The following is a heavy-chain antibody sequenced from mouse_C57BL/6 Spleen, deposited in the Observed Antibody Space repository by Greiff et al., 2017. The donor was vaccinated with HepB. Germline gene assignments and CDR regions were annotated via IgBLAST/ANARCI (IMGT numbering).Heavy chain of an antibody. V-gene: IGHV5-4*01. CDR1: GFTFSSYA. CDR2: ISDGGSYT. Sequence: EVQGVESGGGLVKPGGSLKLSCAASGFTFSSYAMSWVRQTPEKRLEWVATISDGGSYTYYPDNVKGRFTISRDNSKNNLYLQMSHLKSEDTAMYYCALIYYYYDIPFAYWGQGTLVTVSA. D-gene: IGHD2-4*01. CDR3: ALIYYYYDIPFAY. J-gene: IGHJ3*01.